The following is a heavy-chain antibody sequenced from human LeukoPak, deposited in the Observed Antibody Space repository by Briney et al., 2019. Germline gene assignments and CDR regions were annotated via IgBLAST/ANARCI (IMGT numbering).Heavy chain of an antibody. V-gene: IGHV4-59*08. J-gene: IGHJ4*02. CDR3: ARQGYSAYEILDY. D-gene: IGHD5-12*01. Sequence: SETLSLTCTVSGGSIGSYYWSWIRQPPGKGLEWIGYIYNSGSTNYSPSLKSRVSISVDTPKNQFSLKLSSVTAADTAVYYCARQGYSAYEILDYWGQGTLVTVSS. CDR1: GGSIGSYY. CDR2: IYNSGST.